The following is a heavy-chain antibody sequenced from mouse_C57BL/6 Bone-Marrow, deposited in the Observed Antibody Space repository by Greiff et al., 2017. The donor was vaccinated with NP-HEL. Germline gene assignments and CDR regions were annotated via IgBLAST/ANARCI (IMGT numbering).Heavy chain of an antibody. J-gene: IGHJ4*01. CDR2: IYPSDSET. CDR3: SRTWDGYAMYS. CDR1: GYTFTSYW. V-gene: IGHV1-61*01. Sequence: QVQLQQPGAELVRPGSSVKLSCKASGYTFTSYWMDWVKQRPGQGLEWIGNIYPSDSETHYNQKFKDKATLTVDKSSSTAYMQLSSLTSEDSAVCDSSRTWDGYAMYSWAQAPSLTLSS. D-gene: IGHD4-1*01.